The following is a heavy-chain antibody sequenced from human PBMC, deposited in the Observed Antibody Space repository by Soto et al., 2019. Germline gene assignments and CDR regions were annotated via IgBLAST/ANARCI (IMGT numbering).Heavy chain of an antibody. CDR2: ISGGGDST. V-gene: IGHV3-23*01. CDR3: AKDPYYGGNRDYFDY. D-gene: IGHD4-17*01. Sequence: GGSLRLSSAASGFTFSSYAMSWVRQAPGQGLEWVSTISGGGDSTYYADSVKGRFSISRDNSRNTLYLQMSSLRADDTAVYYCAKDPYYGGNRDYFDYWGQGALVTVYS. J-gene: IGHJ4*02. CDR1: GFTFSSYA.